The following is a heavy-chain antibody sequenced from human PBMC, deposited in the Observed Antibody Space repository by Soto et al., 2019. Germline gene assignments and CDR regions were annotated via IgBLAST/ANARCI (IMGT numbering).Heavy chain of an antibody. D-gene: IGHD2-2*01. CDR3: AKGGTTNWYRGFFQH. CDR2: ISGSGETT. CDR1: GFTFSSYA. J-gene: IGHJ1*01. V-gene: IGHV3-23*01. Sequence: GPLRLSCAASGFTFSSYAICWVRQAPGKGLEWVSTISGSGETTYYADSVKGRFTISRDNSKNTLYLQLNTLRVEDTAVYYCAKGGTTNWYRGFFQHWGQGTLVTVSS.